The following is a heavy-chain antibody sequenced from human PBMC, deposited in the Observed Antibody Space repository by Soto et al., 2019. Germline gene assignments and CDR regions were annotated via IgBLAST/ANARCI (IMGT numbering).Heavy chain of an antibody. CDR1: GYTFTSYD. D-gene: IGHD2-15*01. CDR3: ARGQRSDYYYYYMDV. CDR2: MNPNSGNT. Sequence: AASVKVSCKASGYTFTSYDINWVRQATGQGLEWMGWMNPNSGNTGYAQKFQGRVTMTRNTSISTAYMELSSLRSEDTAVYYCARGQRSDYYYYYMDVWGKGTTVTVSS. J-gene: IGHJ6*03. V-gene: IGHV1-8*01.